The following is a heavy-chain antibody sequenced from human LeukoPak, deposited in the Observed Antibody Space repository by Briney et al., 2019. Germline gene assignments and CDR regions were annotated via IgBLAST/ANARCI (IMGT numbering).Heavy chain of an antibody. V-gene: IGHV4-59*01. CDR1: GGSISSYY. Sequence: SETLSLTCTASGGSISSYYWSWIRQPPGKGLEWIGYIYYSGSTNYNPSLKSRVTISVDTSKNQFSLKLSSVTAADTAVYYCARNQDSSGWLFPFSGAFDIWGQGTMVTVSS. CDR3: ARNQDSSGWLFPFSGAFDI. D-gene: IGHD6-19*01. CDR2: IYYSGST. J-gene: IGHJ3*02.